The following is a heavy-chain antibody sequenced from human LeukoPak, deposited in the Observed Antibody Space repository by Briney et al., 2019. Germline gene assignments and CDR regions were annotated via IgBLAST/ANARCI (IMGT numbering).Heavy chain of an antibody. Sequence: GGSLRLSSAASGFTFSNHWMHWVRKAPGKGLMWVSRINRDGSRTDYADSVKGRFTISRDDAKNTLYLQVNSLRAEDTAVYFCARGGSDTAMAHDYWGQGTLVTVSS. V-gene: IGHV3-74*01. CDR3: ARGGSDTAMAHDY. D-gene: IGHD5-18*01. CDR2: INRDGSRT. J-gene: IGHJ4*02. CDR1: GFTFSNHW.